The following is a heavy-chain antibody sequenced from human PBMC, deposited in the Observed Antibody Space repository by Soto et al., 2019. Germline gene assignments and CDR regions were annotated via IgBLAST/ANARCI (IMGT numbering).Heavy chain of an antibody. D-gene: IGHD3-22*01. J-gene: IGHJ5*02. V-gene: IGHV4-61*08. Sequence: SETLSLTCTVSGGSISSGDYYWSWIRQPPGKGLEWIGYIYYSGSTNYNPSLKSRVTISVDTSKNQFSLKLSSVTAADTAVYYCARGTPGGSGYYGNWFDPWGQGTPVTVSS. CDR1: GGSISSGDYY. CDR2: IYYSGST. CDR3: ARGTPGGSGYYGNWFDP.